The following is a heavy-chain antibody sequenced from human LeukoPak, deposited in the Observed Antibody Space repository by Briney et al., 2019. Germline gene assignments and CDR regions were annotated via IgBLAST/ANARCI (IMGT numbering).Heavy chain of an antibody. CDR1: GFTFRSYA. Sequence: LPGESLRLSCAASGFTFRSYAMTWVRQAPGKGLEWVSTIGSGDDTYYADSVKGRFTIFRDNSKNTLYLQMNSLRAEDTALYYCAKYVLMPPTRAFDSWGQGSLVTVSS. CDR2: IGSGDDT. D-gene: IGHD2-8*01. V-gene: IGHV3-23*01. CDR3: AKYVLMPPTRAFDS. J-gene: IGHJ4*02.